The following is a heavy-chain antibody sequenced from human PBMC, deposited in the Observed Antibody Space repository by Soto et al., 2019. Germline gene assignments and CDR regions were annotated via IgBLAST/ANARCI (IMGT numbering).Heavy chain of an antibody. CDR2: ISYDGSNK. CDR1: GFTFSGYA. V-gene: IGHV3-30-3*01. J-gene: IGHJ4*02. Sequence: GGSLRLSCAASGFTFSGYAMHWVRQAPGKGLDWVVVISYDGSNKYYADSVKGRFTISRDNSKNTLYLQMNSLRAEDTAVYYCARVGVDTAMAYLDYWGQGALVTVSS. D-gene: IGHD5-18*01. CDR3: ARVGVDTAMAYLDY.